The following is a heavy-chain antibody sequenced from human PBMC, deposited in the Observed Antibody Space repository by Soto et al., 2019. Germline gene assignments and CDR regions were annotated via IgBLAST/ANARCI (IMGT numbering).Heavy chain of an antibody. CDR2: ISSSGSTI. V-gene: IGHV3-11*01. CDR1: GFTFDDYA. Sequence: GGSLRLSCAASGFTFDDYAMHWVRQAPGKGLEWVSYISSSGSTIYYADSVKGRFTISRDDAKNSLYLQMNSLRAEDTAVYYCAPGPLMVYAGTYYWGQGTLVTVSS. D-gene: IGHD2-8*02. CDR3: APGPLMVYAGTYY. J-gene: IGHJ4*02.